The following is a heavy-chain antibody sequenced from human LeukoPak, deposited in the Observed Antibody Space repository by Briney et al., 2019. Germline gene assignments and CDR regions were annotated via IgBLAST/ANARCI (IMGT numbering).Heavy chain of an antibody. Sequence: SETLSLTCTVSSDSINSSNYYWGWIRQPPGKGLEWIGNIYYSGSTYYNPSLKSRVTISVDTSKNQFSLKLSSVTAADTAVYYCARGAHLGYYFSYYYYYYMDVWGKGTTVTVSS. CDR2: IYYSGST. J-gene: IGHJ6*03. CDR1: SDSINSSNYY. V-gene: IGHV4-39*07. D-gene: IGHD3-3*01. CDR3: ARGAHLGYYFSYYYYYYMDV.